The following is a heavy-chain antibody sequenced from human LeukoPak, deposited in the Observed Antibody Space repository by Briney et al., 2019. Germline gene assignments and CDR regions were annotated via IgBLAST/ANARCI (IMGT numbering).Heavy chain of an antibody. D-gene: IGHD2-2*02. Sequence: GGSLRLSCAASGFTFSGYAMRWVRQAPGKGLEWVSGISWNSGSIGYADSVKGRFTISRDNAKNSLYLQMNSLRAEDTALYYCAKDTLPYCSSTSCYNGMDVWGQGTTVTVSS. CDR3: AKDTLPYCSSTSCYNGMDV. J-gene: IGHJ6*02. CDR2: ISWNSGSI. V-gene: IGHV3-9*01. CDR1: GFTFSGYA.